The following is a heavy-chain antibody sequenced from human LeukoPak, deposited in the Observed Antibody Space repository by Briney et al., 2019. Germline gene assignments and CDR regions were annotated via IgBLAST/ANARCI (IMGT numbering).Heavy chain of an antibody. CDR1: GFTFSSYA. Sequence: SGGSLRLSCAASGFTFSSYAMSWVRQAPGKGLEWVSAISGSGGSTYYADSVKGRFTISRDNSKNTLYLQMNSLRAEDTAVYYCAKGPEVAVTNNWFDPWGQGTLVTVSS. CDR2: ISGSGGST. J-gene: IGHJ5*02. D-gene: IGHD4-17*01. CDR3: AKGPEVAVTNNWFDP. V-gene: IGHV3-23*01.